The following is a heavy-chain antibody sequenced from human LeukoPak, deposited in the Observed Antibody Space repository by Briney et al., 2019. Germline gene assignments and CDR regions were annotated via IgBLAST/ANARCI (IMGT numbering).Heavy chain of an antibody. CDR3: ARQGGGRYSYEDY. D-gene: IGHD5-18*01. V-gene: IGHV4-39*01. Sequence: PSETLSLTCTVSGGSISSSSYYWGWIRQPPGKGLEWIGRIYYSGSTYYNPSLKSRVTISVDTSKNQFSLKLSSVTAADTAVYYCARQGGGRYSYEDYWGQGTLVTVSS. CDR1: GGSISSSSYY. CDR2: IYYSGST. J-gene: IGHJ4*02.